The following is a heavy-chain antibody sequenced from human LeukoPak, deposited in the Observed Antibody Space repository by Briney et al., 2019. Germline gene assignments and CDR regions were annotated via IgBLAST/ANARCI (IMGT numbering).Heavy chain of an antibody. V-gene: IGHV3-48*03. CDR3: ARGYDVLTAYYSRGAAFFDP. D-gene: IGHD3-9*01. J-gene: IGHJ5*02. CDR2: ISTSAITI. CDR1: GFTFSNYD. Sequence: GGSLRLSCAASGFTFSNYDMNWVRQAPGKGPEWVSYISTSAITIKYADSVKGRFTISRDNAKSSLNLQMNSLRGEDTAVYYCARGYDVLTAYYSRGAAFFDPWGQGTLVTVSS.